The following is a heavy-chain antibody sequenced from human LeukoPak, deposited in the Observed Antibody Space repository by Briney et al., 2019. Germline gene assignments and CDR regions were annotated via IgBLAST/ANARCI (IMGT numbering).Heavy chain of an antibody. Sequence: ASVTVSCKASGYTFTGYYMHWVRQAPGQGLEWMGWINPNSGGTNYAQKFEGRVTMTRDTSISTAYMELSRLRSDDTAVYYCARLMTGAAADFDYWGQGTLVTVSS. CDR3: ARLMTGAAADFDY. CDR2: INPNSGGT. J-gene: IGHJ4*02. D-gene: IGHD6-13*01. CDR1: GYTFTGYY. V-gene: IGHV1-2*02.